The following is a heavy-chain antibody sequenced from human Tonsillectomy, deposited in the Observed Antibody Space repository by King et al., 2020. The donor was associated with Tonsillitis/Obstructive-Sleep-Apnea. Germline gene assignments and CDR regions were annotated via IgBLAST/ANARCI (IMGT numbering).Heavy chain of an antibody. CDR2: IYYSGST. CDR1: GGSISSYY. CDR3: AAYDYSSFYFDY. J-gene: IGHJ4*02. D-gene: IGHD4-11*01. Sequence: QLQESGPGLVKPSETLSLTCTVSGGSISSYYWSWIRQAPGKGLEWIGYIYYSGSTDYNPSLKRRVNISVDTSKYQFSLKLSSLTAADTAVYYCAAYDYSSFYFDYWGQGTLVTVSS. V-gene: IGHV4-59*01.